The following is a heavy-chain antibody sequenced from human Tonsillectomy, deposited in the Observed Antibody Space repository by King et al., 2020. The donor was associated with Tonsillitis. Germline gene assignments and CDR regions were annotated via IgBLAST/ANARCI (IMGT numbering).Heavy chain of an antibody. J-gene: IGHJ2*01. CDR1: GFSFVDYA. CDR3: TSAYYDSSGTGWYFDL. CDR2: IRSKRYGGTT. Sequence: VQLVESGGGLERPGQSLRLSCTASGFSFVDYALTWARLAPGKGLEWVGFIRSKRYGGTTEYAASVKGRFTISRDDSNSIAYLQVNSLKTEDTAVYYCTSAYYDSSGTGWYFDLWGRGTLVTVSS. D-gene: IGHD3-22*01. V-gene: IGHV3-49*04.